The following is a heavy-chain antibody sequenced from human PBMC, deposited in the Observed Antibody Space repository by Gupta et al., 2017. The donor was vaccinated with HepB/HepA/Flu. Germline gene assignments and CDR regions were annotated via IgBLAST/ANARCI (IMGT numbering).Heavy chain of an antibody. CDR2: ISGSGDST. CDR3: AKGGGSAWRFDY. V-gene: IGHV3-23*01. D-gene: IGHD6-19*01. Sequence: EVQLLESGGGLVQPGGSLRLSCVASGFTFSSNAMSWVRQAPGKGLEWVSGISGSGDSTNYADSVKGLFTISRDNSKNTLYMEMNSLRAEDTAVYYCAKGGGSAWRFDYWGQGSLVTASS. J-gene: IGHJ4*02. CDR1: GFTFSSNA.